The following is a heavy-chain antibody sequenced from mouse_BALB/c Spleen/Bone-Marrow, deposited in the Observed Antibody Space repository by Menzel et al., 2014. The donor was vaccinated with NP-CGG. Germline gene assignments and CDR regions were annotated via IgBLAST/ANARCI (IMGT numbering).Heavy chain of an antibody. J-gene: IGHJ2*01. Sequence: VQLQQSGPELVKPGASVKISCKASGYAFSSTWMNWVKQRPGQGLEWIGRIYPGDGDINYNGKFKGKATLTADKSSSTAYMQFSSLTSVDSAVYFCARDYYGSSFDYWGQGTTLTVSS. D-gene: IGHD1-1*01. V-gene: IGHV1-82*01. CDR2: IYPGDGDI. CDR3: ARDYYGSSFDY. CDR1: GYAFSSTW.